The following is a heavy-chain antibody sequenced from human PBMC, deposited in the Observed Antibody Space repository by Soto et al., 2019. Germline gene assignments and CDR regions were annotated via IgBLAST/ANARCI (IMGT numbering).Heavy chain of an antibody. Sequence: EVQLVESGGGLVKPGESLRLSCAASGFSFSNAWINWVRQAPGKGLEWVGRIKSKTDAGTIDYAAPVKGRFIISRDDSSNTLYLQMNSLKTEDTAVYYCTTRGSLGYWGQGTLVTVSS. CDR1: GFSFSNAW. D-gene: IGHD2-15*01. V-gene: IGHV3-15*07. J-gene: IGHJ4*02. CDR3: TTRGSLGY. CDR2: IKSKTDAGTI.